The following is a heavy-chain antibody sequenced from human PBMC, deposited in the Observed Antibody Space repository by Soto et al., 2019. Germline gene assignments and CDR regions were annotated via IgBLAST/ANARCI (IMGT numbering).Heavy chain of an antibody. J-gene: IGHJ6*03. CDR3: ARVPHLFGVVPRWLYYYYMDV. V-gene: IGHV3-11*01. Sequence: GGSLRLSCAASGFTFSDYYMSWIRQAPGKGLEWVSYISSSGSTIYYADSVKGRFTISRDNAKNSLYLQMNSLRAEDTAVYYCARVPHLFGVVPRWLYYYYMDVWGKGTTVTVSS. CDR1: GFTFSDYY. D-gene: IGHD3-3*01. CDR2: ISSSGSTI.